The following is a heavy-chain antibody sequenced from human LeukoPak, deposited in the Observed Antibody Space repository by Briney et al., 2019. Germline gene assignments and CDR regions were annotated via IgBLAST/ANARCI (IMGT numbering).Heavy chain of an antibody. D-gene: IGHD5-18*01. J-gene: IGHJ6*03. CDR2: INSDGSST. CDR1: GFPFSSYW. CDR3: ARAGYSYGLDYYYMDV. V-gene: IGHV3-74*01. Sequence: GGSLRLSCAASGFPFSSYWMHWVRKAPGKGLVWVSRINSDGSSTSYADSVKGGFTISRDNAKNTLYLQMNSLRAEDTAVYYCARAGYSYGLDYYYMDVWGKGTTVTISS.